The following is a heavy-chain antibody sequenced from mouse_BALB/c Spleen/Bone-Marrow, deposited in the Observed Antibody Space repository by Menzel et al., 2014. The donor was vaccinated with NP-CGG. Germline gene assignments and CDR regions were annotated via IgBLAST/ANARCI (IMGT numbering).Heavy chain of an antibody. D-gene: IGHD2-14*01. CDR1: GFNIKDTY. J-gene: IGHJ1*01. CDR2: IDPASGYT. Sequence: VQLQQSGAELVKPGASVKLSCTASGFNIKDTYMHWVKQRPEQGLEWIGRIDPASGYTKYDPKFQGEATITADTSSNTAYLQLSSLTSEDTAVYYCARLGYRYGYWFFDVWGAGTTVTVSS. CDR3: ARLGYRYGYWFFDV. V-gene: IGHV14-3*02.